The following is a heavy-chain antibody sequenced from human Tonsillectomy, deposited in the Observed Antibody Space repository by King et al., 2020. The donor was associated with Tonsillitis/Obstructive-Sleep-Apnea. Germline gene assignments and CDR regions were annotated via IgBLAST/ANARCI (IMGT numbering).Heavy chain of an antibody. CDR2: ISWDSRSV. D-gene: IGHD1-1*01. Sequence: QLVQSGGGLVQPGRSLRLSCAASGFTFDDYAMHWVRQAPGKGLEWVSGISWDSRSVGYADSVKGRFTVSRDNAKNSLYLQMNSLRPEDTALYYCAKDSSANYYYYMDVWGKGATVTVSS. CDR3: AKDSSANYYYYMDV. J-gene: IGHJ6*03. V-gene: IGHV3-9*01. CDR1: GFTFDDYA.